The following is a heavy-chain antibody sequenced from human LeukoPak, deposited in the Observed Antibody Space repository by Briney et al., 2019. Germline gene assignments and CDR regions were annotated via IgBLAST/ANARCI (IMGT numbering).Heavy chain of an antibody. CDR3: VKGGQYSSSSHFDY. CDR2: ISSKGVST. D-gene: IGHD6-6*01. CDR1: GFTISLNA. V-gene: IGHV3-64D*09. J-gene: IGHJ4*02. Sequence: GGSLRLSCSASGFTISLNAMHRVRQAPGKGLEYVSGISSKGVSTYYADSVKGRFTISRDNSKDTMFLQMSSLRPEDTAVYYCVKGGQYSSSSHFDYWGQGTLVTVSS.